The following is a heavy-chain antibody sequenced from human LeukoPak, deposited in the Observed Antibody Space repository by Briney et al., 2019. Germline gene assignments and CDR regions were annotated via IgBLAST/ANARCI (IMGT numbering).Heavy chain of an antibody. D-gene: IGHD3-22*01. V-gene: IGHV3-15*07. J-gene: IGHJ5*02. Sequence: PGGSLRLSCATSGFTFSNAWMNWVRQAPGKGLEWVGRIRSNSDGGTIDYAAPVKGRFALSRDDSKNTLYLQMNSLQTEDTAVYYCATDFYDTTWGQGTLVTVSS. CDR3: ATDFYDTT. CDR2: IRSNSDGGTI. CDR1: GFTFSNAW.